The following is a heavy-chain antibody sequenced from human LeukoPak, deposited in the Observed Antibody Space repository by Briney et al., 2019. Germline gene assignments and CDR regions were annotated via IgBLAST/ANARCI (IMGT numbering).Heavy chain of an antibody. Sequence: GGSLRLSCAASGFTFSSYGMHWVRQAPGKGLEWVAVISYDGSNKYYADSMKGRFTISRDNAKNSVYLQMDSLRVEDTAVYYCTRDYRGKDVWGRGTTVTVSS. V-gene: IGHV3-30*03. CDR1: GFTFSSYG. D-gene: IGHD3-16*02. J-gene: IGHJ6*02. CDR2: ISYDGSNK. CDR3: TRDYRGKDV.